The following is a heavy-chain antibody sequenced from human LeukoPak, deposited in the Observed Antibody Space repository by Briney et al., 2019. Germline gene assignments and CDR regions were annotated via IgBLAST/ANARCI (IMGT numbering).Heavy chain of an antibody. J-gene: IGHJ5*02. V-gene: IGHV1-2*06. CDR1: GYTFTGYY. CDR3: ARDLIVVNWFDP. CDR2: INPNSGGT. Sequence: GSVKVSCKASGYTFTGYYMHWVRQAPGQGLEWMGRINPNSGGTNYAQKFQGRVTMTRDTSISTAYMGLSRLRSDDTAVYYCARDLIVVNWFDPWGQGTLVTVSS. D-gene: IGHD2-15*01.